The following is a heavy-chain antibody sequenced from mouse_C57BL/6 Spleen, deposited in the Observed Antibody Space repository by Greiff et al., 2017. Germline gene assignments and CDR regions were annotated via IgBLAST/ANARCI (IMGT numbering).Heavy chain of an antibody. Sequence: VHLVESGPGLVAPSQSLSISCPVSGFSLTCYGVSWVRQPPGKGLEWLGVIWGDGRTNEYSAPICRLSISEYNSKSQVCLKLNSPQADDTSTYYGAKQYYSACYAMDYWGQGTSVTVSS. CDR2: IWGDGRT. D-gene: IGHD2-12*01. V-gene: IGHV2-3*01. CDR3: AKQYYSACYAMDY. CDR1: GFSLTCYG. J-gene: IGHJ4*01.